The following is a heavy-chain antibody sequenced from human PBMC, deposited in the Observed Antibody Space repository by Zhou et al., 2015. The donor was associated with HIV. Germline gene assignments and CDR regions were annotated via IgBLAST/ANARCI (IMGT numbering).Heavy chain of an antibody. Sequence: QVQLVQSGAEVKKPGSSVKVSCKASGGTFSSYAISWVRQAPGQGLEWMGGIIPIFGTANYAQKFQGRVTITADKSTSTAYMELSSLRSEDTAVYYCARDWVIGPLGYCSGGSVCYFDYWGQGTLVTVSS. D-gene: IGHD2-15*01. CDR3: ARDWVIGPLGYCSGGSVCYFDY. J-gene: IGHJ4*02. CDR1: GGTFSSYA. CDR2: IIPIFGTA. V-gene: IGHV1-69*06.